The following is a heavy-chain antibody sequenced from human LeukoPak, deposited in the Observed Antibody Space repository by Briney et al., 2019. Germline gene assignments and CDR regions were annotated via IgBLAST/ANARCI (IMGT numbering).Heavy chain of an antibody. D-gene: IGHD2-2*01. CDR3: ASYCSRTSCYYFDY. Sequence: GASVKVSCMASGYTLTDYAMNWVRQAPGQGLEWMGWINTNTGNPTYAHGFTGRFVFSLDTSVSTAYLQIGSLQAEDTAVYYCASYCSRTSCYYFDYWGQGTLVTVSS. V-gene: IGHV7-4-1*01. J-gene: IGHJ4*02. CDR1: GYTLTDYA. CDR2: INTNTGNP.